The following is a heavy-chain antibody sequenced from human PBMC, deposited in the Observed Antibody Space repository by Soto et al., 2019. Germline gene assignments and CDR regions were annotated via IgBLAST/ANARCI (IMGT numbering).Heavy chain of an antibody. Sequence: QVQLVQSGAEVKKPGASVKVSCNPSGYAFTSYTMHWVRQAPGQGLEWMGWINADNGDSKYSQKFQGRVTITRDTYASIAYMELSSLRSEDTAVYYCARDTGSGLRVEPGIFEYWGQGTLVTVSS. J-gene: IGHJ4*02. CDR2: INADNGDS. V-gene: IGHV1-3*01. CDR3: ARDTGSGLRVEPGIFEY. D-gene: IGHD1-26*01. CDR1: GYAFTSYT.